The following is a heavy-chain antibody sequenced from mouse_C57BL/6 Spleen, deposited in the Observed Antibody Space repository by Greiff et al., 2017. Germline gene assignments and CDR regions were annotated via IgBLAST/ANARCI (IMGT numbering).Heavy chain of an antibody. J-gene: IGHJ2*01. Sequence: EVQLQESGPGLVKPSQSLSLTCSVTGYSITSGYYWNWIRQFPGNKLEWMGYISYDGSNNYNPSLKNRISITRDTSKNQFFLKLNSVTTEDTATYYCARTIYYYGRPYFDDWGQGTTLTVSS. V-gene: IGHV3-6*01. CDR3: ARTIYYYGRPYFDD. CDR2: ISYDGSN. D-gene: IGHD1-1*01. CDR1: GYSITSGYY.